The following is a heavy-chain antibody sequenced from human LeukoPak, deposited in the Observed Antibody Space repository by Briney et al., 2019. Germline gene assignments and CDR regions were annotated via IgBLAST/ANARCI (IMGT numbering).Heavy chain of an antibody. V-gene: IGHV3-74*01. Sequence: GGSLRLSCAASGFTLSSYWMHWVRQAPGKGLVWVSRINTDGSSTSYADSVKGRFTISRDNAKNTLYLQMNSLRAEDTAVYYCARDKNRVITIFGVVTPVWFDPWGQGTLVTVSS. D-gene: IGHD3-3*01. J-gene: IGHJ5*02. CDR3: ARDKNRVITIFGVVTPVWFDP. CDR1: GFTLSSYW. CDR2: INTDGSST.